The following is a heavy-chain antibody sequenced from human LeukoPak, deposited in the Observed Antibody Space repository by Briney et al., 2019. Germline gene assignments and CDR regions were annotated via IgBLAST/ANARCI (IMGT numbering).Heavy chain of an antibody. D-gene: IGHD3-10*01. V-gene: IGHV1-18*01. CDR1: GYTFTSFG. Sequence: ASVKVSCKASGYTFTSFGISRVRQAPGQRLTWMGWISAYNGNTDHAQNFQGRVTMTTDTSTSTAYMELRSLGSDDTAVYYCARDLGYYASGTYARDYYYYMDVWGKGTTVTVSS. J-gene: IGHJ6*03. CDR2: ISAYNGNT. CDR3: ARDLGYYASGTYARDYYYYMDV.